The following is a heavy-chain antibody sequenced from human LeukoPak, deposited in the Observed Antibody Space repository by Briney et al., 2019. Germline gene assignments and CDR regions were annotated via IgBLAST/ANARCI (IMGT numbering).Heavy chain of an antibody. Sequence: SETLSLTCTVSGDSINSGGYFWSWIRQHPGKGLESIGYIYYSGSTYYNPSLKSRVTISVDTSKNQFSLKLSSVTAAETAVYYCARPRQYSSSWYADYWGQGTLVTVSS. D-gene: IGHD6-13*01. CDR1: GDSINSGGYF. V-gene: IGHV4-31*03. CDR3: ARPRQYSSSWYADY. CDR2: IYYSGST. J-gene: IGHJ4*02.